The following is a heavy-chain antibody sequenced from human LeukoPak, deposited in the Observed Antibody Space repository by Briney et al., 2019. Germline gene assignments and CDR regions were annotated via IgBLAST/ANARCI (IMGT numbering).Heavy chain of an antibody. V-gene: IGHV3-21*01. J-gene: IGHJ3*02. CDR3: ARDPGEYSGSPHDAFDI. Sequence: GGSLRLSCAASGFTFSSYSMNWVRQAPGKGLEWVSSISSSSSYIYYADSVKGRFTISRDNAKNSLYLQMNSLRAEDTAVYYCARDPGEYSGSPHDAFDIWGQGTMVTVSS. CDR2: ISSSSSYI. D-gene: IGHD1-26*01. CDR1: GFTFSSYS.